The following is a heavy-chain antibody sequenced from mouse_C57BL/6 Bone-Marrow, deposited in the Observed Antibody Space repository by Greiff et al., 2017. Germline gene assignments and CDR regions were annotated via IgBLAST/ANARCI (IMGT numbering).Heavy chain of an antibody. J-gene: IGHJ3*01. CDR2: IYPRDGST. Sequence: VQLQQSDAELVKPGASVKISCKVSGYTFTDHTIHWMKQRPEQGLAWIGYIYPRDGSTKYNEKFKGKATLTADKSSRTAYLQLNSLTSEDSAVYFCARRGALRSWFAYWGQGTLVTVSA. CDR3: ARRGALRSWFAY. CDR1: GYTFTDHT. V-gene: IGHV1-78*01. D-gene: IGHD1-1*01.